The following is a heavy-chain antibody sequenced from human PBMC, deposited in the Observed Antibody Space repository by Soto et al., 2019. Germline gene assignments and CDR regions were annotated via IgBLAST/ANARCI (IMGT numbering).Heavy chain of an antibody. CDR3: AGGIIEPSYYYYGMDV. CDR2: MNPNSGNT. D-gene: IGHD2-15*01. CDR1: GYTFTSYD. V-gene: IGHV1-8*01. J-gene: IGHJ6*02. Sequence: ASVKVSCKASGYTFTSYDINWVRQATGQGLEWMGWMNPNSGNTGYAQKFQGRVTMTRNTSISTAYMELSSLRSEDTAVYYWAGGIIEPSYYYYGMDVWGQGTTVTVSS.